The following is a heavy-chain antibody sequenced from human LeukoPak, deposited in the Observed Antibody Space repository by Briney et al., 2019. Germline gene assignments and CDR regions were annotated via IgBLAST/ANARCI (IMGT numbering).Heavy chain of an antibody. CDR1: GYTLTELS. CDR2: FDPEDGET. J-gene: IGHJ6*02. Sequence: GASVKVSCKVSGYTLTELSMHWVRQAPGKGLEWMGGFDPEDGETIYAQKFQGRVTMTEDTSTDTAYMELSSLRSEDTAVYYCAAIGLLGVVSYKDYYYYGMDVWGQGTTVTVSS. CDR3: AAIGLLGVVSYKDYYYYGMDV. V-gene: IGHV1-24*01. D-gene: IGHD5/OR15-5a*01.